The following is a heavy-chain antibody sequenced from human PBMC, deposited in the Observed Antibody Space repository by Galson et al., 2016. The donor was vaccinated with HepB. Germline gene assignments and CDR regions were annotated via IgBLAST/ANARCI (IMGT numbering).Heavy chain of an antibody. CDR3: AKRSRDCYNSPLQY. J-gene: IGHJ4*02. D-gene: IGHD5-24*01. CDR1: GFTFSNYA. CDR2: ISANGDRL. V-gene: IGHV3-23*01. Sequence: SLRLSCAVSGFTFSNYAMSWVRQAPGKGLEWVSGISANGDRLSYGDSARGRFTISRDNFKNTLYLQMDSLGADDTAVYYCAKRSRDCYNSPLQYWDQGTLYTVSS.